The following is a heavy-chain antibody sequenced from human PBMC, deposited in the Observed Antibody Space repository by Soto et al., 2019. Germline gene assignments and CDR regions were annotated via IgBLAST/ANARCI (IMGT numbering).Heavy chain of an antibody. CDR1: GFTFSSYA. V-gene: IGHV3-30-3*01. D-gene: IGHD3-10*01. Sequence: GGSLRLSCAASGFTFSSYAMHWVRQAPGKGLEWVAVISYDGSNKYYADSVKGRFTISRDNSKNTLYLQMNSLRAEDMAVYYCAKEKRFGLPYFDYWGQGTLVTVSS. J-gene: IGHJ4*02. CDR3: AKEKRFGLPYFDY. CDR2: ISYDGSNK.